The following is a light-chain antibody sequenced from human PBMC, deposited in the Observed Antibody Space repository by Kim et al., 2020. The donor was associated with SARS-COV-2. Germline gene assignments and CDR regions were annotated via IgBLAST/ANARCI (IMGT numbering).Light chain of an antibody. Sequence: SYELTQPPSVSVSPGQTASITCSGDKLGDKHACWYQQKPGQSPVVVIYQYNKRPSGIPERFSGSSSGNTATLTISGTQAIDEADYYCQAWDTRTVVFGGG. V-gene: IGLV3-1*01. CDR3: QAWDTRTVV. CDR1: KLGDKH. CDR2: QYN. J-gene: IGLJ2*01.